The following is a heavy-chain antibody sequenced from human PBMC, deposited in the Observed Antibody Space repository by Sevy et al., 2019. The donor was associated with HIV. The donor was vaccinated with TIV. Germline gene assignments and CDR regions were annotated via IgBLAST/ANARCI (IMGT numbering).Heavy chain of an antibody. CDR3: AKDSRVYSSSHFDY. CDR2: ISSGSTYI. J-gene: IGHJ4*02. D-gene: IGHD6-13*01. V-gene: IGHV3-11*06. CDR1: GFTFSDYY. Sequence: GGSLRLSCAASGFTFSDYYMTWIRQAPGKGLEWVSYISSGSTYINYADSVKGRFTISRDNAKNSLYLQMNSLRAEDTAMYYCAKDSRVYSSSHFDYWGQGTLATVSS.